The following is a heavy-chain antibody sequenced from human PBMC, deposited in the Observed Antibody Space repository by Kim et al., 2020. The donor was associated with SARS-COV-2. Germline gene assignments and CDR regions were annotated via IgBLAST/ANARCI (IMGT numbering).Heavy chain of an antibody. D-gene: IGHD5-12*01. Sequence: STYYADSVKGRFTISRDNSKNTLYLQRSSLRAEDTAVYYCVIGWLHLDFDYWGQGTLVTVSS. CDR2: ST. CDR3: VIGWLHLDFDY. V-gene: IGHV3-64D*06. J-gene: IGHJ4*02.